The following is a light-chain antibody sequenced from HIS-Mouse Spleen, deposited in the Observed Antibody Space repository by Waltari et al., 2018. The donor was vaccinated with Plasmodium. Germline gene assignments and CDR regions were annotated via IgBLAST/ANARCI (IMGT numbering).Light chain of an antibody. V-gene: IGLV3-1*01. CDR3: QAWDSSTVV. Sequence: SYELTQPPSVSVSPGQTASITCSGEKLGYNYACWYQQKPGQSPVLVIYQDSKRPSGIPERFSGSNSGNTATLTISGTQAMDEADYYCQAWDSSTVVFGGGTKLTVL. CDR1: KLGYNY. CDR2: QDS. J-gene: IGLJ2*01.